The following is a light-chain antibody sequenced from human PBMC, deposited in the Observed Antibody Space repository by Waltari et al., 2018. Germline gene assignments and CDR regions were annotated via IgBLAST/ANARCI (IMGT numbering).Light chain of an antibody. V-gene: IGKV3-20*01. Sequence: EIVLTQSPGTLSLSPGERVTLSCRASQSVSSRWLAWYQQKPGQAPRLLIYGASSRATGIPDRFSGSGSGTDFTLTIARLEPEDFAMYYCQQYGNSAPITFGQETRLEIK. J-gene: IGKJ5*01. CDR2: GAS. CDR1: QSVSSRW. CDR3: QQYGNSAPIT.